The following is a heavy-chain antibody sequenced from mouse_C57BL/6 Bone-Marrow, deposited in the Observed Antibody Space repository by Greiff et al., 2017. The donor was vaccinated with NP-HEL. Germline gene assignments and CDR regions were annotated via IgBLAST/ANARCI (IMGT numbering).Heavy chain of an antibody. Sequence: QVQLQQSGPELVKPGASVKISCKASGYAFSSSWMNWVKQRPGKGLEWIGRIYPGDGDTNYNGKFKGKATLTADTSSSTAYMQLSSLTSEDSAVYLCARHYCGSRGWYFDVWGTGTTVTVSS. D-gene: IGHD1-1*01. V-gene: IGHV1-82*01. CDR1: GYAFSSSW. CDR3: ARHYCGSRGWYFDV. CDR2: IYPGDGDT. J-gene: IGHJ1*03.